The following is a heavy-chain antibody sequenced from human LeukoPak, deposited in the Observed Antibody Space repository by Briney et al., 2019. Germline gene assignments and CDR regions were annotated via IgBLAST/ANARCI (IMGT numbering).Heavy chain of an antibody. J-gene: IGHJ4*02. V-gene: IGHV1-69*05. CDR3: ARANPYDFWSGYYY. Sequence: EASVKVSCKASGGTFSSYAISWVRQAPGQGLEWMGGIIPIFGTANYAQKFQGRVTITTGESTSTAYMELSSLRSEDTAVYYCARANPYDFWSGYYYWGQGTLVTVSS. D-gene: IGHD3-3*01. CDR2: IIPIFGTA. CDR1: GGTFSSYA.